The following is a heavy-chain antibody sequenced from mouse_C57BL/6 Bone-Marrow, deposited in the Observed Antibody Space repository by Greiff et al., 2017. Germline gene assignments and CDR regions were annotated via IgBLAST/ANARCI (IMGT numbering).Heavy chain of an antibody. D-gene: IGHD1-1*01. J-gene: IGHJ4*01. Sequence: QVQLQQSGPELVKPGASVKLSCKASGYTFTSYDINWVKQRPGQGLEWIGWIYPRDGSTKYNEKLQGKATLTVDTSSSTAYMELHSLTSEDSAVYFCAREDYYGSSKYYYAMDYWGQGTSVTVSS. V-gene: IGHV1-85*01. CDR3: AREDYYGSSKYYYAMDY. CDR1: GYTFTSYD. CDR2: IYPRDGST.